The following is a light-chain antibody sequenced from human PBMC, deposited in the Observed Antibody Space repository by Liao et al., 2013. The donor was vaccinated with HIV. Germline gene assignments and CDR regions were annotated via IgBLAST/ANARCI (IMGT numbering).Light chain of an antibody. CDR3: QVWDSKIGYV. V-gene: IGLV3-21*01. CDR1: DIGTKS. CDR2: YDN. J-gene: IGLJ1*01. Sequence: SYVLTQPPSVSVAPGQTASIACWGNDIGTKSVHWYQQKPGQAPVLFISYDNDRPSGIPERFSGSNSGNTATLTISGVEAGDEADYYCQVWDSKIGYVFGAGTKVTVL.